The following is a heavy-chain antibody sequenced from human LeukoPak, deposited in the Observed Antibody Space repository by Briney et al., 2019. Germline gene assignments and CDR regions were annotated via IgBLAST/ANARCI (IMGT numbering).Heavy chain of an antibody. CDR2: ISGSGGTT. V-gene: IGHV3-23*01. Sequence: GGSLRLSCAASGIIFSNFAMSWVRQAPGKGLEWVSGISGSGGTTYYADSVKGRFTISRDNSKNTLYLQMNSLRAEDTAVYYCASGAGGDYWGQGTLVTVSS. CDR1: GIIFSNFA. CDR3: ASGAGGDY. D-gene: IGHD3-16*01. J-gene: IGHJ4*02.